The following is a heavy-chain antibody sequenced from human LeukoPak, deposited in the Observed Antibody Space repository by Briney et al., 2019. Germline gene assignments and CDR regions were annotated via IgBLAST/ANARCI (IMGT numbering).Heavy chain of an antibody. CDR3: VKPYPTLTTSSVLDN. V-gene: IGHV3-30*18. J-gene: IGHJ4*02. D-gene: IGHD4-17*01. CDR1: GFTFNKYT. CDR2: LSYDGKHE. Sequence: GGSLRLSCAASGFTFNKYTMNWVRQAPGKGLEWVAALSYDGKHEHYADPVKGRFTMSRDNSKNTVFLQIDSLTTEDSAVYYCVKPYPTLTTSSVLDNWGQGTLVTVSS.